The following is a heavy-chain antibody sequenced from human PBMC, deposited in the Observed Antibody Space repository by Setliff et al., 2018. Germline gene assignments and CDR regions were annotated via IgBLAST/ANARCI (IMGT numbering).Heavy chain of an antibody. CDR2: INPNSGGT. J-gene: IGHJ6*02. Sequence: ASVKVSCKASGYTFTGYYMHWVRQAPGQGLEWMGRINPNSGGTNYAQKFQGRVTMTRDTSISTAYMELSSLRSEDTAVYYCARDPASSGYDTYYYYYYGMDVWGQGTTVTVSS. D-gene: IGHD5-12*01. V-gene: IGHV1-2*06. CDR1: GYTFTGYY. CDR3: ARDPASSGYDTYYYYYYGMDV.